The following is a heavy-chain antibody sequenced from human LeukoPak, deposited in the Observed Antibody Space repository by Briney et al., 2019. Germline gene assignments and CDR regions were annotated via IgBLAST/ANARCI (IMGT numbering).Heavy chain of an antibody. CDR3: AKHMRATNTYSFFGLDV. D-gene: IGHD1-26*01. V-gene: IGHV3-9*01. J-gene: IGHJ6*02. Sequence: GGSLRLSCAATGFTFKDYGMHWVRQPPGKGLEWVSSINWNGGGTDYADSVKGRFTISRDNAKNPLYLQLSSLGPEDTALYYCAKHMRATNTYSFFGLDVWGQGTTVTVSS. CDR1: GFTFKDYG. CDR2: INWNGGGT.